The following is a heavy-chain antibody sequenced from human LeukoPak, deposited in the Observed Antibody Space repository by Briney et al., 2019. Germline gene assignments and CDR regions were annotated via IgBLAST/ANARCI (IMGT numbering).Heavy chain of an antibody. V-gene: IGHV3-7*03. J-gene: IGHJ4*02. CDR3: ARETPYGSLTFDY. CDR1: GFTFSSYW. Sequence: GGSLRLSCAASGFTFSSYWMSWVRQAPGKGLEWVANMQPDGGEKYYVDSVKGRFTISRDNAKDSLYLQMNSLRAEDTAVYYCARETPYGSLTFDYWGQGTRVTVSS. D-gene: IGHD3-10*01. CDR2: MQPDGGEK.